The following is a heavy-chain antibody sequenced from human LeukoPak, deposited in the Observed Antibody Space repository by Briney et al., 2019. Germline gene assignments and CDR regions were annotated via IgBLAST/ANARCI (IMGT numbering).Heavy chain of an antibody. V-gene: IGHV4-39*07. J-gene: IGHJ4*02. Sequence: PSETLSLTCTVSGGSISSSSYYWGWIRQPPGKGLEWIGSIYYSGSTYYDPSLKSRVTISVDTSKNQFSLKLSSVTAADTAVYYCARDIYSSSWYEVLPIDYWGQGTLVTVSS. D-gene: IGHD6-13*01. CDR3: ARDIYSSSWYEVLPIDY. CDR1: GGSISSSSYY. CDR2: IYYSGST.